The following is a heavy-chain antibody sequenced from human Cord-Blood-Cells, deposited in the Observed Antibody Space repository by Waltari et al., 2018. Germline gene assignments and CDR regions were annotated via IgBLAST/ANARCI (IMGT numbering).Heavy chain of an antibody. CDR2: IIPILGIA. CDR3: ARDPSMDV. J-gene: IGHJ6*03. V-gene: IGHV1-69*09. Sequence: QVQLVQSGAEVKKPGSSVKVSCKASGGTFSSYAISWVRQAPGQGLEWMGRIIPILGIANYAKKCQGRVTITADKSASTAYMELSSLRSEDTAGYYCARDPSMDVWGKGTTVTVSS. CDR1: GGTFSSYA.